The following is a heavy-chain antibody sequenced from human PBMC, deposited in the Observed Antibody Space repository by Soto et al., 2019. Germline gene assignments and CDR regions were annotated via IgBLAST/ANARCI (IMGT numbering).Heavy chain of an antibody. D-gene: IGHD2-15*01. V-gene: IGHV4-39*01. CDR3: ASRHCSGGSCYNHGFDS. CDR2: IFFTGNI. J-gene: IGHJ4*02. Sequence: SETLSLTCTVSGASLSSISYYWGWIRQPPGKGLEWVGSIFFTGNIYYNPSLKSRVTISVDTSRNQFSLVVNSVTAADTAVYYCASRHCSGGSCYNHGFDSWGQGALVTVSS. CDR1: GASLSSISYY.